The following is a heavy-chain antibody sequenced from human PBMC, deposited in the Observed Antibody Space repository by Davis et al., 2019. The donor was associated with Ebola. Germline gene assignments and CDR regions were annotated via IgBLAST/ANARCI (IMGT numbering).Heavy chain of an antibody. J-gene: IGHJ6*02. D-gene: IGHD3-16*01. CDR2: INHSGST. Sequence: PSETLSLTCAVYGGSFSGYYWSWIRQPPGKGLEWIGEINHSGSTNYNPSLKSRVTISVDTSKNQFSLKLSSVTAADTAVYYCARGSLRAYRGLGMDVWGQGTTVTVSS. V-gene: IGHV4-34*01. CDR1: GGSFSGYY. CDR3: ARGSLRAYRGLGMDV.